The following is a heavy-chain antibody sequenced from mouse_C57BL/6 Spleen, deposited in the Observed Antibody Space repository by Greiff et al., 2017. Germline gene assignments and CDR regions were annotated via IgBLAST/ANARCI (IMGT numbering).Heavy chain of an antibody. CDR2: IDPEDGET. Sequence: VQLQQSGAELVKPGASVKLSCTASGFNIKDYYMHWVKQRTEQGLEWIGRIDPEDGETKYAPKFQGKATITADTSPNTAYLQLSSRPSEDTAVDYCARGDYGSSDYFDYWGQGTTLTVSS. CDR3: ARGDYGSSDYFDY. D-gene: IGHD1-1*01. J-gene: IGHJ2*01. CDR1: GFNIKDYY. V-gene: IGHV14-2*01.